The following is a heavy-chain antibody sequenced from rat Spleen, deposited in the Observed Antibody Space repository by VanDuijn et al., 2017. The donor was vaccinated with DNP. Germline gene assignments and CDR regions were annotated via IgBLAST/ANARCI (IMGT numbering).Heavy chain of an antibody. CDR2: ISYDDYRT. CDR1: GFTFSDYA. CDR3: ARDNYGTYGAMDA. D-gene: IGHD1-3*01. J-gene: IGHJ4*01. V-gene: IGHV5-7*01. Sequence: EVQLVESGGGLVQPGRSLKLSCAASGFTFSDYAMAWVRQAPTKGLEWVATISYDDYRTYYRDSVKGRFTISRDTAKSTLYLQMDSLRSEDTATYYCARDNYGTYGAMDAWGQGTSVTVSS.